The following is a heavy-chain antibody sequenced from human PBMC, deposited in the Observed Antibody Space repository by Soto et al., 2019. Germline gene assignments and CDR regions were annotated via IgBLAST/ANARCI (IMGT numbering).Heavy chain of an antibody. CDR1: GGTFSSYA. J-gene: IGHJ5*02. Sequence: QVQLVQSGAEVKKPGSSVKVSCKASGGTFSSYAISWVRQAPGQGLEWMGGIIPIFGTANYAQKFQGRVTITADESTSTAYMELSSVRSEDTAVYYCARAPYYDSSGYYPNWFDPWGQGTLVTVSS. CDR3: ARAPYYDSSGYYPNWFDP. CDR2: IIPIFGTA. V-gene: IGHV1-69*01. D-gene: IGHD3-22*01.